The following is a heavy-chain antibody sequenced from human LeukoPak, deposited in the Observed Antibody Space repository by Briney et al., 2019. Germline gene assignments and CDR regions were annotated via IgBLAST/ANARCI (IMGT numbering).Heavy chain of an antibody. D-gene: IGHD3-22*01. CDR3: ARSRYDSSGYESSAEYFQQ. CDR2: INPNSGGT. J-gene: IGHJ1*01. CDR1: GYTFTGYY. V-gene: IGHV1-2*02. Sequence: ASVKVSCKTSGYTFTGYYMHWVRQAPGQGLEWMGWINPNSGGTNYAQKFQGRVTMTRDTSISTAYMELSRLRSDDTAVYYCARSRYDSSGYESSAEYFQQWGQGTLVTVSS.